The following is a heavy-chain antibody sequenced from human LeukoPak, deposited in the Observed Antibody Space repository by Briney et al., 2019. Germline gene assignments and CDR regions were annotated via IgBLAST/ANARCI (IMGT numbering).Heavy chain of an antibody. CDR1: GFTVSSNH. V-gene: IGHV3-53*01. CDR2: IYSGGST. J-gene: IGHJ4*02. D-gene: IGHD1-1*01. Sequence: GSLRLSCAASGFTVSSNHMSWVRQAPGKGLEWVSVIYSGGSTDYADSVKGRFTISRDNSKNTLYLQMNSLRAEDTAVYHCARGPAGYNWGQGTLVTVSS. CDR3: ARGPAGYN.